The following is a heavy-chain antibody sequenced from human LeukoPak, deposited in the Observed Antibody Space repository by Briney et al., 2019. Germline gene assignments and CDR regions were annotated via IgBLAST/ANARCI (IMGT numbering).Heavy chain of an antibody. V-gene: IGHV4-59*01. Sequence: SETLSLTCSVSDSSINSYYWSWIRQPPGKGLEWIGYVFYSGSTNYNPSLKSRVTISADTSKNHFSLKLNSVTTADTAVYYCTRGAGWLIDYWGQGILVTVSS. D-gene: IGHD3-16*01. CDR2: VFYSGST. CDR3: TRGAGWLIDY. J-gene: IGHJ4*02. CDR1: DSSINSYY.